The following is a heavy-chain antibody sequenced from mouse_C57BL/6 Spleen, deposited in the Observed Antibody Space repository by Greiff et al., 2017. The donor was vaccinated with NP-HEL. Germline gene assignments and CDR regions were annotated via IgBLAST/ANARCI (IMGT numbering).Heavy chain of an antibody. D-gene: IGHD3-2*02. CDR2: IYPGSGST. Sequence: QVQLQQPGAELVKPGASVKMSCKASGYTFTSYWITWVKQRPGQGLEWIGDIYPGSGSTNYNEKFKSKATLTVDTSSSTAYMQLSSLTSEDSAVYYCATRQLRPQGFAYWGQGTLVTVSA. V-gene: IGHV1-55*01. CDR1: GYTFTSYW. J-gene: IGHJ3*01. CDR3: ATRQLRPQGFAY.